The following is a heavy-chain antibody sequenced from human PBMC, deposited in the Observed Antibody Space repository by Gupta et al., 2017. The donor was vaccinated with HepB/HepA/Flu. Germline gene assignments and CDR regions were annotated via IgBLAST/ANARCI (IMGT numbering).Heavy chain of an antibody. CDR2: IDWDDDK. D-gene: IGHD6-6*01. CDR3: ALTYSSSPSYFDY. Sequence: QVTLRESGPALVKPTQTLTLTCTFSGFSLSTSGMCVSWIRQPPGKALEWLALIDWDDDKYYSTSLKTRLTISKDTSKNQVGLTMTKMEPVDTATYYCALTYSSSPSYFDYWGHGTLVTDSS. J-gene: IGHJ4*01. V-gene: IGHV2-70*01. CDR1: GFSLSTSGMC.